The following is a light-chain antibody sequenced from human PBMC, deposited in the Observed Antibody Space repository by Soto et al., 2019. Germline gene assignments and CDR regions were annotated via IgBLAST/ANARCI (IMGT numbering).Light chain of an antibody. CDR1: SSDVGGYNY. V-gene: IGLV2-14*03. CDR2: DVT. J-gene: IGLJ2*01. Sequence: QSALTQPASVSGSPGQSITISCTGTSSDVGGYNYVSWYQQHPGKAPQLIIYDVTNRPLGVSNRFSGSKSGNTASLTVSGLQAEDEADYYCSSYTSSSTYVVFGRGTKVTVL. CDR3: SSYTSSSTYVV.